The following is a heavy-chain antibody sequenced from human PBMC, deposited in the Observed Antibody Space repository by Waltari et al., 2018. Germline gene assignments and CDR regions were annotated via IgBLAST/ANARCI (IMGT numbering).Heavy chain of an antibody. V-gene: IGHV4-4*02. J-gene: IGHJ1*01. D-gene: IGHD1-26*01. CDR3: ARDRGIGLFLDS. CDR2: IHRSGRT. CDR1: GDSMNSNSW. Sequence: QVQLQQSGPGLVEPSGTLSLTCTVSGDSMNSNSWWSWVRQSPEKGLEWIGQIHRSGRTNYNPSFERRVTISADTSNNHFSLRLTSTTAADTAMYYCARDRGIGLFLDSWGQGTLVTVSP.